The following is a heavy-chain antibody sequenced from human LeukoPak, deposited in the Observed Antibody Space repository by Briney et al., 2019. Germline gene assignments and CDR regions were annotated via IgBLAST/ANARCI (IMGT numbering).Heavy chain of an antibody. J-gene: IGHJ4*02. Sequence: PAGRSLRLSCAASGFTFSSYAMHWVRQAPGKGLEWVAVISYDGSNKYYADSVKGRFTISRDNSKNTLYLQMNSLRAEDTAVYYCARELYSNSGYYFDYWGQGTLVTVSS. CDR2: ISYDGSNK. V-gene: IGHV3-30*04. D-gene: IGHD6-13*01. CDR1: GFTFSSYA. CDR3: ARELYSNSGYYFDY.